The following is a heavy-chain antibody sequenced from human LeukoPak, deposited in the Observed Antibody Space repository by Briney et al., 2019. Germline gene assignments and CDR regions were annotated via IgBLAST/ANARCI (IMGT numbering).Heavy chain of an antibody. D-gene: IGHD1-1*01. CDR3: ARALTTLTYEGY. CDR1: GFTFSSYS. Sequence: GGSLRLSCAASGFTFSSYSMNWVRQAPGKGLEWVSSISSSSSYIYYADSVKGRFTVSRDNAKDSLYLQMNSLRAEDTAVYYCARALTTLTYEGYWGQGTLVTVSS. CDR2: ISSSSSYI. J-gene: IGHJ4*02. V-gene: IGHV3-21*01.